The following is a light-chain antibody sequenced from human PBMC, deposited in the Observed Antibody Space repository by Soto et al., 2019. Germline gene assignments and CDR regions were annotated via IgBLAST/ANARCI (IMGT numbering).Light chain of an antibody. J-gene: IGKJ1*01. V-gene: IGKV1-5*01. CDR1: QSISHF. CDR2: DAS. CDR3: QQYENYWT. Sequence: DIQMTQSPSSLSASLGDRVTITFRASQSISHFLAWYQQKPGKAPKLLIYDASNLDSGVPSRFSGSGSGTEFSLTISNLQPDDCATYYCQQYENYWTFGQGTNVDMK.